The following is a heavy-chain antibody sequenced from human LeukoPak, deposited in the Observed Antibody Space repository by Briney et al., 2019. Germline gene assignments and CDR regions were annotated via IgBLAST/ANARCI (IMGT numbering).Heavy chain of an antibody. CDR1: GYTFTGYY. D-gene: IGHD4-23*01. J-gene: IGHJ3*02. V-gene: IGHV1-2*02. CDR2: INPNSGGT. Sequence: ASVKVSCKASGYTFTGYYMHWVRQAPGQGLEWMGWINPNSGGTNYAQKFQGRVTMTRDTSISTAYMELSRLRPDDTAVYYCARSDGGKEGHAFDIWGQGTMVTVSS. CDR3: ARSDGGKEGHAFDI.